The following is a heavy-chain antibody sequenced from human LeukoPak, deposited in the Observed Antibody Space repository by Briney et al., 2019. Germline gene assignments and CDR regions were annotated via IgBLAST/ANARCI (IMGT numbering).Heavy chain of an antibody. V-gene: IGHV4-34*01. J-gene: IGHJ2*01. D-gene: IGHD3-22*01. CDR1: GGSFSGYF. CDR2: INHSGST. Sequence: LEGLCVTRVDHGGSFSGYFWSWIRQPPGKRLGWIGEINHSGSTNYNPSLKSPVTISVDTSKNRFSQKLSSVTAADTAVYYCARRVSWLLLRSYWYFDLWGRRRLVTAPS. CDR3: ARRVSWLLLRSYWYFDL.